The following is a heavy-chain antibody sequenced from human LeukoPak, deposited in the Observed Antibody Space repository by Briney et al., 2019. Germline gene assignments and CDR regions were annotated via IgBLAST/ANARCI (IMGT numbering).Heavy chain of an antibody. Sequence: SETLSLTCTVSGGSISSGDYYWSWIRQPPGKGLEWIGYIYYSGSTYYNPSLKSRVTISVDTSKNQFSLKLSSVTAADTAVYYCARVVEGDIVATGLEYFDYWGQGTLVTVSS. CDR2: IYYSGST. V-gene: IGHV4-30-4*08. CDR1: GGSISSGDYY. D-gene: IGHD5-12*01. J-gene: IGHJ4*02. CDR3: ARVVEGDIVATGLEYFDY.